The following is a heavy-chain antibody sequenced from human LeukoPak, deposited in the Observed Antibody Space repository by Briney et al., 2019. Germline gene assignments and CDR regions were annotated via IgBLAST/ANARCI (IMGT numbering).Heavy chain of an antibody. D-gene: IGHD2-15*01. J-gene: IGHJ4*02. CDR3: ARGSPAEGGLDF. CDR2: VNPNSGGT. Sequence: GASVKVSCKASGYTFTRYYMHWVRQAPGQGLEWMGWVNPNSGGTNYAQQFQGRVTMTTDKSISTAYMELSRLRSDDTAVYYCARGSPAEGGLDFWGQGTLVTVSS. V-gene: IGHV1-2*02. CDR1: GYTFTRYY.